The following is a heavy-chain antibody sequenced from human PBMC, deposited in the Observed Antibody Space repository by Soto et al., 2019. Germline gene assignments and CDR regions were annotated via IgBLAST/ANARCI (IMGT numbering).Heavy chain of an antibody. Sequence: QLQLQESGPGLLKPSETLSLTCTVSGDSISTSNYYWSWIGQSPGKGLEWIGSVFYSGSSYYNPSLKSRVTISVDASRNQFSLRVNSVTAADTAVYYCASRKREEICSSGNCYFTYWGQGTLVTVSS. CDR3: ASRKREEICSSGNCYFTY. V-gene: IGHV4-39*01. J-gene: IGHJ4*02. CDR2: VFYSGSS. D-gene: IGHD2-2*01. CDR1: GDSISTSNYY.